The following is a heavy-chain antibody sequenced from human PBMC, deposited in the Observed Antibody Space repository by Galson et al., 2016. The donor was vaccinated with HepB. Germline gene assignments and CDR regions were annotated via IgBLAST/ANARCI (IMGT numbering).Heavy chain of an antibody. Sequence: SLRLSCAASGFAFSAFGMHWVRQAPGEGLERVADIWHDGWTKHYADSMKGRFTISRDNSLHTLYLHVSTLRVEDTAVYYCARSSPVGATHAGLDYWGQGTLVTVSS. J-gene: IGHJ4*02. CDR1: GFAFSAFG. V-gene: IGHV3-33*01. CDR2: IWHDGWTK. D-gene: IGHD1-26*01. CDR3: ARSSPVGATHAGLDY.